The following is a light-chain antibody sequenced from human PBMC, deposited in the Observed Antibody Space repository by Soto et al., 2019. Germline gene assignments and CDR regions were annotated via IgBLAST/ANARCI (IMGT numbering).Light chain of an antibody. CDR3: SSYAGSNNYV. V-gene: IGLV2-8*01. Sequence: QSVLTQPPSASGSPGQSVTISCTGTSSDVGGYNYVSWYQQHPGKAPKLMIYEVSKRPSGVPDRFSGSKSGNTASLTVSGLQAEDEDDYYCSSYAGSNNYVFGTGNKVTVL. CDR1: SSDVGGYNY. J-gene: IGLJ1*01. CDR2: EVS.